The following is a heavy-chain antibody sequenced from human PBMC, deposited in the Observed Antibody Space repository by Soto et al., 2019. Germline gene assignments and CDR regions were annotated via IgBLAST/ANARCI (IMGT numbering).Heavy chain of an antibody. D-gene: IGHD6-13*01. J-gene: IGHJ4*02. Sequence: EMQLLESGGGLVQAGGSLRLSCAASGFTVSSYALNWVRQAPGTGLELVSGISASTYYADSVKGRFTISRDTSKNTLYLQLTSLRAEDTAIYVCAILMYSTRWYYLDYWGQGTLVTVSS. V-gene: IGHV3-23*01. CDR1: GFTVSSYA. CDR3: AILMYSTRWYYLDY. CDR2: ISAST.